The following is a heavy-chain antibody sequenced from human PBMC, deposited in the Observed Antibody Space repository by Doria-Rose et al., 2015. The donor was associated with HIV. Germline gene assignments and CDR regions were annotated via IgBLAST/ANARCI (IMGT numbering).Heavy chain of an antibody. CDR1: FSIYG. J-gene: IGHJ4*02. Sequence: FSIYGMHWVRQAPGKGLEWVAVIWYDGSNKHYADSVKGRFTISRDNSKNTPYLQMNSLRAEDTAVYYCARDSDRAFDYWGQGTLVTVSS. CDR3: ARDSDRAFDY. V-gene: IGHV3-33*01. CDR2: IWYDGSNK. D-gene: IGHD5-18*01.